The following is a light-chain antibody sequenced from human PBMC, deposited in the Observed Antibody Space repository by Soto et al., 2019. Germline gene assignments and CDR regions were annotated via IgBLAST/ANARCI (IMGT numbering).Light chain of an antibody. J-gene: IGKJ1*01. CDR1: QSVSSN. CDR2: GAS. CDR3: QQYGSPGT. V-gene: IGKV3-20*01. Sequence: EIVMTQSPATLSVSPGERATLSCRASQSVSSNLAWYQQKPGQAPRLLIYGASSRATGIPDRFSGSGSGTDFTLTISRLEPEDFAVYYCQQYGSPGTFGQGTKVDIK.